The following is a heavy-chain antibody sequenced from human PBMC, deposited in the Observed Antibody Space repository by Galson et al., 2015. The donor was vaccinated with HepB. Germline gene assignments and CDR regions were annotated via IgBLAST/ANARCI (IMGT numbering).Heavy chain of an antibody. D-gene: IGHD6-19*01. CDR1: GYSFTSYW. Sequence: QSGAEVKKPGESLRISCKGSGYSFTSYWISWVGQIPGKGLEWMGRIDPSDSYTNYSPSFQGHVTISADKSISTAYLQWSSLKASDTAMYYCARLWLPSSYYYYYMDVWGKGTTVTVSS. CDR3: ARLWLPSSYYYYYMDV. V-gene: IGHV5-10-1*01. CDR2: IDPSDSYT. J-gene: IGHJ6*03.